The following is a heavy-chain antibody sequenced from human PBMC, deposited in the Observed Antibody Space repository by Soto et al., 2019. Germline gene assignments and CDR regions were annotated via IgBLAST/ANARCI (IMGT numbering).Heavy chain of an antibody. CDR1: GFSFSSDS. V-gene: IGHV3-21*04. J-gene: IGHJ4*02. CDR2: ISSSGSFK. CDR3: ARAWIYRGLRPSFDY. Sequence: RLSCAASGFSFSSDSMGWVRQAPEKGLEWVSSISSSGSFKNYADSVKGRFTIPRDNAKNSLYLQMNSLRAEDTAVYYCARAWIYRGLRPSFDYWGQGTLVTVSS. D-gene: IGHD3-16*02.